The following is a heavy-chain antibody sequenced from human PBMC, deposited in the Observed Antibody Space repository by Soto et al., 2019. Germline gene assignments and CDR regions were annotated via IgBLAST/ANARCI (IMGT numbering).Heavy chain of an antibody. CDR2: IHYSGST. V-gene: IGHV4-59*08. CDR3: ARRRYADWAFDY. Sequence: QVQLQESGPGLVKPSETLSLTCFVSGGSISGYYGSWVRQPPGKGLEWIGYIHYSGSTTYNSSLKGRVPMTVAXSKNQFSLKLSSVTAADTAVYYCARRRYADWAFDYWGQGTLVTVSS. CDR1: GGSISGYY. J-gene: IGHJ4*02. D-gene: IGHD3-9*01.